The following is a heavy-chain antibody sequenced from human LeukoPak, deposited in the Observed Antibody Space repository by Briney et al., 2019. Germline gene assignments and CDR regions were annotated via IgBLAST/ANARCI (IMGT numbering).Heavy chain of an antibody. CDR2: INPNSGGT. D-gene: IGHD1-26*01. CDR3: ARKPWELSFSDY. J-gene: IGHJ4*02. Sequence: ASVKVSCKASGYTFTGYYMHWVRQAPGQGLEWMGWINPNSGGTNYAQKFQGRVTMTRDTSISTACMELSRLRSDDTAVYYCARKPWELSFSDYWGQGTLVTVSS. CDR1: GYTFTGYY. V-gene: IGHV1-2*02.